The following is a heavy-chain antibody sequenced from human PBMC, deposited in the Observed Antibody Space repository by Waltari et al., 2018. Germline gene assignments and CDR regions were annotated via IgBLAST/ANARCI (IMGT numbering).Heavy chain of an antibody. CDR2: IHYRGST. J-gene: IGHJ4*01. D-gene: IGHD2-21*01. CDR1: GESFLGYF. V-gene: IGHV4-34*01. CDR3: ARYGEVPPNYFFDY. Sequence: QVQLHQWGAWQLKPSETLSLTCAVSGESFLGYFWSWIRQSPGKGLEWLGAIHYRGSTNYNPTLASRLSLSGDTTKKQFSLRLTSVTAADAALYFCARYGEVPPNYFFDYWGQGTLVTVSS.